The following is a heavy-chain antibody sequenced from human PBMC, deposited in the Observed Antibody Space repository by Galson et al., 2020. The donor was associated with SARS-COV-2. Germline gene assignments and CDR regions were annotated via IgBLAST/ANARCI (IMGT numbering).Heavy chain of an antibody. J-gene: IGHJ6*03. CDR3: ARLRGYYYYYMDV. V-gene: IGHV5-51*01. Sequence: KIGESLKISCKGSGYRFTSYWIGWVRQMPGKGLEWMGIIYPGDSDTRYSPSFQGQVTISADKSISTAYLQWSSLKASDTAMYYCARLRGYYYYYMDVWGKGTTVTVSS. CDR2: IYPGDSDT. CDR1: GYRFTSYW.